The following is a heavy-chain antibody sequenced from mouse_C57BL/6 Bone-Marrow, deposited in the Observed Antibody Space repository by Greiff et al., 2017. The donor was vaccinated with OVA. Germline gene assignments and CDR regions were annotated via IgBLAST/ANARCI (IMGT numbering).Heavy chain of an antibody. Sequence: LQESGAELVRPGASVKLSCKASGYTFTDYYINWVKQRPGQGLEWIARIYPGSGNTYYNEKFKGKATLTAEKSSSTAYMQLSSLTSEDSAVYFCAREGGYDYDDYWGQGTTLTVSS. CDR2: IYPGSGNT. CDR3: AREGGYDYDDY. D-gene: IGHD2-4*01. CDR1: GYTFTDYY. J-gene: IGHJ2*01. V-gene: IGHV1-76*01.